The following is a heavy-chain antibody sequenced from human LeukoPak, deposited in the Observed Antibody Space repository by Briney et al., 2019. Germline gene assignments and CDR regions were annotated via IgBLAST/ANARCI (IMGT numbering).Heavy chain of an antibody. D-gene: IGHD5-18*01. CDR2: IWYDGSNK. J-gene: IGHJ4*02. CDR3: ARDRGYSYAHPLDF. V-gene: IGHV3-33*01. CDR1: GFTFNNFT. Sequence: GTSLRLSCAASGFTFNNFTMHWVRQAPGKGLEWAALIWYDGSNKYYADSVRGRFTISRDNSKNTLYLQMNSLRAGDTAVYYCARDRGYSYAHPLDFWGQGTLVTVSS.